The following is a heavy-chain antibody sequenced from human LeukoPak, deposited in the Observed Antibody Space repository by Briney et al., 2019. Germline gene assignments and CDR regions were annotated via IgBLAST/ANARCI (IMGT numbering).Heavy chain of an antibody. Sequence: GGSLRLSCAASGFTLSSFGMVWVRQAPGKGLEWVTLMWYDGRNKYYADSVKGRFTISRDNSKNTLYLQMNSLSAEDTAVYYCARGKEQQLYAFDIWGQGTMVTVSS. CDR3: ARGKEQQLYAFDI. D-gene: IGHD6-13*01. CDR1: GFTLSSFG. J-gene: IGHJ3*02. V-gene: IGHV3-33*01. CDR2: MWYDGRNK.